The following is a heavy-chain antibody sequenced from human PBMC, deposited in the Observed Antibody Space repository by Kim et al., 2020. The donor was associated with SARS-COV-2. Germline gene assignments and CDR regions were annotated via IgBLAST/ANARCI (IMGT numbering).Heavy chain of an antibody. CDR3: AREGFGNTMVRGAEAHFDY. Sequence: GESLKISCKGSGYSFTSYWIGWVRQMPGKGLEWMGIIYPGDSDTRYSPSLQGQVTISADKSISTAYLQWSSLKASDTAMYYCAREGFGNTMVRGAEAHFDYWGQGTLVTVSS. D-gene: IGHD3-10*01. J-gene: IGHJ4*02. V-gene: IGHV5-51*01. CDR1: GYSFTSYW. CDR2: IYPGDSDT.